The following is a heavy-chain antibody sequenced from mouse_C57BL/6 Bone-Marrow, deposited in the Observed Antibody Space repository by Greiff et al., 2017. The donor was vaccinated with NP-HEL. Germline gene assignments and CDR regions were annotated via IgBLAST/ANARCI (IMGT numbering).Heavy chain of an antibody. V-gene: IGHV1-81*01. J-gene: IGHJ3*01. CDR2: IYPRSGNT. CDR1: GYTFTSYG. Sequence: QVQLKQSGAELARPGASVKLSCKASGYTFTSYGISWVKQRPGQGLEWIGEIYPRSGNTYYNEKFKGKATLTADKSSSTAYMELRSLTSDDSAVYFCARSGFAYWGQGTLVTVSA. CDR3: ARSGFAY.